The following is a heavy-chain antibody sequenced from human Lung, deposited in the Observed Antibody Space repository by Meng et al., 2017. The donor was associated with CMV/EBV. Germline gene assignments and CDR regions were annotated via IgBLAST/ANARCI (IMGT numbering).Heavy chain of an antibody. V-gene: IGHV3-30-3*01. CDR1: GFTFSSYA. Sequence: GGSLRLSCAASGFTFSSYAMHWVRQAPGKGLEWVAVISYDGSNKYYADSVKGRFTISRDNSKNTLYLQMNSLRAEDTAVYYCARGYCSSTSCYWGYYFDYWGQGXLVTVSS. CDR2: ISYDGSNK. CDR3: ARGYCSSTSCYWGYYFDY. D-gene: IGHD2-2*01. J-gene: IGHJ4*02.